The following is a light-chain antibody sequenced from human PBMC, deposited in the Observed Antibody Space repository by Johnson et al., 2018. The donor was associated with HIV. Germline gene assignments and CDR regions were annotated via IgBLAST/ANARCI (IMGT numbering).Light chain of an antibody. CDR1: SSNIGNTY. Sequence: QSVLTQPPSVSAAPGQKVTISCSGSSSNIGNTYVSWYQQFPGTAPKLLIFENNHRPSGIPDRFSGSKSGTSATLVITGLQTGDEAEYFCGTWDSSRTACRFYVFGTGTKVTVL. CDR2: ENN. V-gene: IGLV1-51*02. CDR3: GTWDSSRTACRFYV. J-gene: IGLJ1*01.